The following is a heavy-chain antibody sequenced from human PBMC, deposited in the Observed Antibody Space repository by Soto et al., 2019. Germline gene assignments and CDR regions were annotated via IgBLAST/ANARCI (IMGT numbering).Heavy chain of an antibody. J-gene: IGHJ4*02. Sequence: GSLRLSCAASGFIFSSYAMHWVRQAPGKGLEWVAVISYDGSNKYYADSVKGRFTISRDNSNSTLYLQMNSLRAEDTAVYYCARGDTYYYDSSGYKYWGQGTLVTVSS. CDR3: ARGDTYYYDSSGYKY. V-gene: IGHV3-30-3*01. CDR2: ISYDGSNK. CDR1: GFIFSSYA. D-gene: IGHD3-22*01.